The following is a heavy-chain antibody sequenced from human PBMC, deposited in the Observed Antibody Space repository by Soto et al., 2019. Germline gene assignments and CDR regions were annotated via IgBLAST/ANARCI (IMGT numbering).Heavy chain of an antibody. CDR3: ARCPIFPYYFYYMDV. D-gene: IGHD3-3*01. Sequence: GGSLRLSCAASAFTFSTYWMSWVRQAPGKGLEWVANIKQDGSEKYYVDYVKGRFTISRDNAKNSLYLQMNSLRAEDTSVYYCARCPIFPYYFYYMDVWGKGTTVTVSS. CDR2: IKQDGSEK. V-gene: IGHV3-7*01. CDR1: AFTFSTYW. J-gene: IGHJ6*03.